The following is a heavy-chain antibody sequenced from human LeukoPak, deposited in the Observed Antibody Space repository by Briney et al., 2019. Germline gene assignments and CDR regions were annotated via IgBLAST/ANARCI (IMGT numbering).Heavy chain of an antibody. CDR3: ANTYSP. J-gene: IGHJ5*02. CDR1: GFTFSSYG. D-gene: IGHD2-15*01. Sequence: PGGSLRLSCAASGFTFSSYGMHWVRQAPGKGLEWVAVISYDGSNKYYADSVKGRFTISRDNSKNTLYLQMNSLRAEDTAVYYCANTYSPWGQGTLVTVSS. V-gene: IGHV3-30*18. CDR2: ISYDGSNK.